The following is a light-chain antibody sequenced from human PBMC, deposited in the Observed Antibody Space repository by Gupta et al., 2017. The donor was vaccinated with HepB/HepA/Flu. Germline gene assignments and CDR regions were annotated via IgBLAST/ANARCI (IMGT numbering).Light chain of an antibody. V-gene: IGLV2-14*03. Sequence: QSALTQPASVSGSPGQSITISCIGTSSDIGGYNYVSWYQQHPGKAPKLMIYDVSNRPLGVSNRFSGSKSGNTASLTISGLQAEDEADYYCSSYTSSRPVFGGGTKLTVL. CDR3: SSYTSSRPV. J-gene: IGLJ2*01. CDR1: SSDIGGYNY. CDR2: DVS.